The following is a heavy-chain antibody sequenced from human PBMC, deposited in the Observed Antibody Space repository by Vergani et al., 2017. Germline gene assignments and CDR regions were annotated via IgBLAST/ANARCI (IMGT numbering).Heavy chain of an antibody. CDR2: IYYSGST. Sequence: QVQLQESGPGLVKPSETLSLTCTVSGGSISSYYWRWIRQPPGKGLEWIGYIYYSGSTNYNPSLKSRVTISVDTSKNQFSLKLSAVTAADTAVYYCARNPYCSGDGYSDAFDIWGQGTMVTVSS. CDR3: ARNPYCSGDGYSDAFDI. D-gene: IGHD2-21*02. V-gene: IGHV4-59*01. CDR1: GGSISSYY. J-gene: IGHJ3*02.